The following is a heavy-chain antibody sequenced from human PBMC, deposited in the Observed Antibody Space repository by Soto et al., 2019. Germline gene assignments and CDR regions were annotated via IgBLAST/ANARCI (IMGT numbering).Heavy chain of an antibody. D-gene: IGHD3-22*01. CDR1: GFTVSSNY. CDR2: IYSGGST. J-gene: IGHJ3*02. Sequence: GGSLRVSCAASGFTVSSNYMSWVRQAPGKGLEWVSVIYSGGSTCYADSVKGRFTISRDNSKNTLYLQMNSLRAEDTAVYYCASGYDSSGYYSAPDAFDIWGQGTMVTVSS. V-gene: IGHV3-53*01. CDR3: ASGYDSSGYYSAPDAFDI.